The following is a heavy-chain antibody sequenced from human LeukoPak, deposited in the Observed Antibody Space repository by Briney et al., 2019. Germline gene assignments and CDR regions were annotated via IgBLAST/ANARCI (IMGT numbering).Heavy chain of an antibody. D-gene: IGHD5-18*01. Sequence: SETLSLTCTVSGVSVSSGSYYWRWIRQPPGKGLEWIGYIYYSGSTNYNPSLKSRVTISVDTSKNQFTLKLSSVTAADTAVYYCATRGEGISSYGYVYWGQGTLVTVSS. CDR2: IYYSGST. CDR3: ATRGEGISSYGYVY. V-gene: IGHV4-61*01. J-gene: IGHJ4*02. CDR1: GVSVSSGSYY.